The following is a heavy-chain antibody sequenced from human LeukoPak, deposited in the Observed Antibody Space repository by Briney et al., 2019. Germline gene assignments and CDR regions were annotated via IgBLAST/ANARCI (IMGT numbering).Heavy chain of an antibody. D-gene: IGHD4-23*01. Sequence: SETLSLTCSVSGGSIKNYYWSWIRQPPGKGLEWLGNIYFGGTTDYNSSLKSRLTISVDTFKNQLSLNLQSVTAADTATYYCARHRSDTGGKKGVNWFDPWGQGTLVTVSS. CDR3: ARHRSDTGGKKGVNWFDP. V-gene: IGHV4-59*01. CDR2: IYFGGTT. CDR1: GGSIKNYY. J-gene: IGHJ5*02.